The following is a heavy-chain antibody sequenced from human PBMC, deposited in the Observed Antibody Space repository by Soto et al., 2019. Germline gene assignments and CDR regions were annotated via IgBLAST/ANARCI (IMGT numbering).Heavy chain of an antibody. CDR2: IYYSGST. Sequence: PSETLSLTCTLCRGSISSGGYYWSWIRQHPGKGLEWIGYIYYSGSTYYNPSLKSRVTISVDTSKNQFSLKLSSVTAADTAVYYCARDPHDYGDYLDYWGQGTLVTVSS. V-gene: IGHV4-31*03. J-gene: IGHJ4*02. CDR1: RGSISSGGYY. D-gene: IGHD4-17*01. CDR3: ARDPHDYGDYLDY.